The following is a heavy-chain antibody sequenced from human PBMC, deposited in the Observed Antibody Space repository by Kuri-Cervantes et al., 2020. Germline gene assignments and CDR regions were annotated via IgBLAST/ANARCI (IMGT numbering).Heavy chain of an antibody. CDR1: GFTFSSYA. CDR3: AGLGGYGFDY. V-gene: IGHV3-30-3*01. D-gene: IGHD1-1*01. Sequence: GRSLRPSCAPSGFTFSSYAMHWVRQAPGKGREGVAVISYDVSNKYHAASVKGRITISRDNSKNTLYLQRNSLRAEDTGVYDCAGLGGYGFDYWGQGTLATVSS. CDR2: ISYDVSNK. J-gene: IGHJ4*02.